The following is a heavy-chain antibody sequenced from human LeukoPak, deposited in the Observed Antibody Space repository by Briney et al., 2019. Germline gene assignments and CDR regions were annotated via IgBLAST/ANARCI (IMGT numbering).Heavy chain of an antibody. CDR2: ISSTGSNI. CDR1: GFTFSTYE. Sequence: GGSLRLSCAASGFTFSTYEMNWVRQAPGKGLEWVSYISSTGSNIYYADSVKGRFTISRDNAKNSLYLLMNSLRTEDTAVYYCAASYYYDGSGDYWGQGTLVTVSS. CDR3: AASYYYDGSGDY. J-gene: IGHJ4*02. D-gene: IGHD3-22*01. V-gene: IGHV3-48*03.